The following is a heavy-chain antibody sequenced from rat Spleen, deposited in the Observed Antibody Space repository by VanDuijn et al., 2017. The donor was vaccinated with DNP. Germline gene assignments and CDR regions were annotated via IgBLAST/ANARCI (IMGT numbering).Heavy chain of an antibody. CDR2: IKTDGGGT. Sequence: EVQLVETGGGLVQPGRSLKLSCAASGFTFSDYNMAWVRQAPKKGLEWVASIKTDGGGTYYPDSVKGRFTISRDNAKNTQYLRMDSLRSEDTATYYCARHRAIAAIWDYWGQGVMVTVSS. V-gene: IGHV5S13*01. D-gene: IGHD1-2*01. CDR3: ARHRAIAAIWDY. CDR1: GFTFSDYN. J-gene: IGHJ2*01.